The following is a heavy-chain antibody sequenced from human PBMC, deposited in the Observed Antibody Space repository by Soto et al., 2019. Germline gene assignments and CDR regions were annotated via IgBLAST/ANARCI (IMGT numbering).Heavy chain of an antibody. CDR2: ISSSSSYT. Sequence: GGSLRLSRAASGFNFSDYYMSWIRQAPGKGLEWVSYISSSSSYTNYADSVKGRFTISRDNAKNSLYLQMNSLRAEDSAVYYCARPSSFFDSYYFAYWGQGTPVTVSS. V-gene: IGHV3-11*03. D-gene: IGHD3-9*01. CDR1: GFNFSDYY. CDR3: ARPSSFFDSYYFAY. J-gene: IGHJ4*02.